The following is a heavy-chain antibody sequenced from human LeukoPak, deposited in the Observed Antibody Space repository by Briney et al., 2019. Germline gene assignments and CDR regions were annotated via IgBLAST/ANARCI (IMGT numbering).Heavy chain of an antibody. CDR3: AREGPRNYFDSSGPGPFDI. D-gene: IGHD3-22*01. CDR2: INPSDRST. Sequence: ASVKVSCKASGYTVTSYYMHWVRQAPGQGLEWMGVINPSDRSTSYAQKFQGRVTMTRDTSTSTVYMELSSRRSEDTAVYYCAREGPRNYFDSSGPGPFDIWGQGTMVTVSS. J-gene: IGHJ3*02. V-gene: IGHV1-46*01. CDR1: GYTVTSYY.